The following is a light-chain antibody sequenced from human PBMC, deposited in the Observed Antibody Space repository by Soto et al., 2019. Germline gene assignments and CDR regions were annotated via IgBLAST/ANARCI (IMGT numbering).Light chain of an antibody. Sequence: EIVLTQSPGTLSLSPGERATLSCRASQSINSRYLAWYQQKPGQAPRLLIYGASSRATGIPDRFSGSGSGTDFTLTISRLEPADFSVYYCQQFGSSPGFTFGPGTIVDIK. CDR2: GAS. V-gene: IGKV3-20*01. CDR1: QSINSRY. J-gene: IGKJ3*01. CDR3: QQFGSSPGFT.